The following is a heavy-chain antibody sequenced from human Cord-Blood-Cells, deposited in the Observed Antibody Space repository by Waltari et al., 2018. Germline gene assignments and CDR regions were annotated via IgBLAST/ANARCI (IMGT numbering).Heavy chain of an antibody. J-gene: IGHJ4*02. V-gene: IGHV3-30*18. D-gene: IGHD3-10*01. CDR1: GFTFSSYG. CDR2: IWYDGSKK. CDR3: AKEVVRGSYYDY. Sequence: QVQLVESGGGVVQPGRSLRLSCAASGFTFSSYGMHWVRQAPGKGLEWVAVIWYDGSKKYYADSVKGRFTISRDNSKNTLYLQMNSLRAEDTAMYYCAKEVVRGSYYDYWGQGTLVTVSS.